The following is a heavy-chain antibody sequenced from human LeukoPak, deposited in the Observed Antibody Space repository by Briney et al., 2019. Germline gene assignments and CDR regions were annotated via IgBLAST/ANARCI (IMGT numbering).Heavy chain of an antibody. CDR3: ARPGGSGSFDY. V-gene: IGHV4-59*08. CDR1: GCSISSYY. D-gene: IGHD3-3*01. J-gene: IGHJ4*02. Sequence: SETLSLTCTVSGCSISSYYWSWIRQPPGKGLEWIGYSYYSGSTTPHPSLKSRVTISVDTSKNQFSLRLRSVAAADTAVYYCARPGGSGSFDYWGQGTLVTVSS. CDR2: SYYSGST.